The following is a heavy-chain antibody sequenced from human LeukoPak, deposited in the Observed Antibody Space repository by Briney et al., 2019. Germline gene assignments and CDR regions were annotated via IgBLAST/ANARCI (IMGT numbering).Heavy chain of an antibody. D-gene: IGHD3-3*01. CDR3: ARGKYDFWSGYYPSRFIHYRFDP. J-gene: IGHJ5*02. CDR1: GGSFSGYY. V-gene: IGHV4-34*01. CDR2: INHSGST. Sequence: SETPSLTCAVYGGSFSGYYWSWIRQPPGKGLEWIGEINHSGSTNYNPSLKSRVTISVDTSKNQFSLKLSSVTAADTAVYYCARGKYDFWSGYYPSRFIHYRFDPWGQGTLVTVSS.